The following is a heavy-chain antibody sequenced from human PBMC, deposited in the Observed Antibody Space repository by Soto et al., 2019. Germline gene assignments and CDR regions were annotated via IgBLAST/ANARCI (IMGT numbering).Heavy chain of an antibody. CDR3: TRKPPGWLQFSTHGYFDY. D-gene: IGHD5-12*01. V-gene: IGHV3-49*03. CDR1: GFTFGDYA. Sequence: GGSLRLSCTASGFTFGDYAMSWFRQAPGKGLEWVGFIRSKAYGGTTEYAASVKGRFTISRDDSKSIAYLQMNSLKTEDTAVYYCTRKPPGWLQFSTHGYFDYWGQGTLVTVSS. CDR2: IRSKAYGGTT. J-gene: IGHJ4*02.